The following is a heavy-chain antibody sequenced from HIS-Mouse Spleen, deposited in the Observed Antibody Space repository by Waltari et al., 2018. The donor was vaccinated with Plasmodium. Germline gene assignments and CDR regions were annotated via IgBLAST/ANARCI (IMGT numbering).Heavy chain of an antibody. Sequence: EVQLVEHGGGVVPSGGSLRLFCAACGFPFSSYWMSWVRQAPGKGLELVANIKQDGSEKYYVDSVKGRFTISRDNANNSLYLQMNSLRAEDTAVYYCASSWYWYFDLWGRGTLVTVSS. CDR3: ASSWYWYFDL. D-gene: IGHD6-13*01. J-gene: IGHJ2*01. V-gene: IGHV3-7*01. CDR2: IKQDGSEK. CDR1: GFPFSSYW.